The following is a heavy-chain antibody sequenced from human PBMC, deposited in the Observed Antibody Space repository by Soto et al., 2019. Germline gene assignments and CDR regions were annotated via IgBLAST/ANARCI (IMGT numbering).Heavy chain of an antibody. V-gene: IGHV2-5*02. CDR1: GFSLSTSGVG. Sequence: QITLKESGPTLVKPTQTLTLTCTFSGFSLSTSGVGVAWIRQPPGKALEWLALIYWDDDKRYRPSLESRLTITKDTSKTQVVLTMTNMDSVDTATNYCAYLPCSGGSCYWFSFSGMDVWGQRTTVTVSS. CDR2: IYWDDDK. J-gene: IGHJ6*02. CDR3: AYLPCSGGSCYWFSFSGMDV. D-gene: IGHD2-15*01.